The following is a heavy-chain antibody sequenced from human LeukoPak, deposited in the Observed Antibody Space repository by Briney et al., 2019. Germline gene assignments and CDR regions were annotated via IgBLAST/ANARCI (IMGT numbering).Heavy chain of an antibody. J-gene: IGHJ4*02. CDR3: ARGGLLLRTLDY. CDR1: GGSFSGYH. CDR2: INHSGST. Sequence: SETLSLTCAVYGGSFSGYHWSWIRQPPGKGLEWIGEINHSGSTNYNPSLKSRVTISVDTSKNQFSLKLSSVTAADTAVYYCARGGLLLRTLDYWGQGTLVTVSS. D-gene: IGHD3-10*01. V-gene: IGHV4-34*01.